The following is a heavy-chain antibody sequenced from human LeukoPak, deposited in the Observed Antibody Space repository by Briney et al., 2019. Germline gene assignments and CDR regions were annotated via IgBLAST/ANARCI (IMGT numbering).Heavy chain of an antibody. Sequence: ASVKVSCKVSGYTLTELSMHWVRQAPGKGLEWMGGFDPEDGETIYARKFQGRVTMTEDTSTDTAYMELSSLRSEDTAVYYCATAPSLGYYDPDYFDYWGQGTLVTVSS. CDR3: ATAPSLGYYDPDYFDY. CDR1: GYTLTELS. J-gene: IGHJ4*02. V-gene: IGHV1-24*01. CDR2: FDPEDGET. D-gene: IGHD3-3*01.